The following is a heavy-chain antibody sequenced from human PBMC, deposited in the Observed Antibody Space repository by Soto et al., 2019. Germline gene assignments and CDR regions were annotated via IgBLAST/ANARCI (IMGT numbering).Heavy chain of an antibody. CDR2: IRSKANTYAT. Sequence: GGSLRLSCAASGFAFSDSTIHWVRQASGKGLEWVGRIRSKANTYATAYTASVKGRFTVSRDDSNSTAYLQMNSLKSEDTAVYFCTGRIVATEPVFESWGQGTLVTVSS. D-gene: IGHD5-12*01. CDR1: GFAFSDST. CDR3: TGRIVATEPVFES. J-gene: IGHJ4*02. V-gene: IGHV3-73*01.